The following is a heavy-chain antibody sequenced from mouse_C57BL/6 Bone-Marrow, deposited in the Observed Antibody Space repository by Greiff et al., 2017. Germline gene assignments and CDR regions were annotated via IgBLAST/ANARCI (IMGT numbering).Heavy chain of an antibody. CDR3: ARGTWFAY. V-gene: IGHV1-85*01. CDR2: IYPRDGST. J-gene: IGHJ3*01. Sequence: QVQLQQSGPELVKPGASVKLSCKASGYTFTSYDINWVKQRPGQGLEWIGWIYPRDGSTTYNEKFKGKATLTVDTSSSTAYMELHSLTSEDSAVYFCARGTWFAYWGQGTLVTVSA. CDR1: GYTFTSYD.